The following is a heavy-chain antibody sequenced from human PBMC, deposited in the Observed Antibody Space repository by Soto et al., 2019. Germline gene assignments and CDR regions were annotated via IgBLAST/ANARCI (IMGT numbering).Heavy chain of an antibody. Sequence: ASVKVSCKASGYTFTGYYMHWVRQAPGQGLEWMGWINPNSGGTNYAQKFQGWVTMTRDTSISTAYMELSRLRSDDTAVYYCARGGDTVTTTIGYYYYGMDVWGQGTTVTVSS. CDR3: ARGGDTVTTTIGYYYYGMDV. CDR1: GYTFTGYY. D-gene: IGHD4-17*01. CDR2: INPNSGGT. V-gene: IGHV1-2*04. J-gene: IGHJ6*02.